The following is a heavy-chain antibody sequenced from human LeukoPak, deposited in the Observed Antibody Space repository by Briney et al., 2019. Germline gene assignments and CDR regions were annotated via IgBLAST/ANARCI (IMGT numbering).Heavy chain of an antibody. CDR3: AREWQTSTSVAARRGRPFDY. D-gene: IGHD6-6*01. V-gene: IGHV1-18*01. J-gene: IGHJ4*02. CDR2: ISAYNGNT. CDR1: GYTFTSYG. Sequence: ASVKVSCKASGYTFTSYGISWVRQAPGQGLEWMGWISAYNGNTNYAQKLQGRVTMTTDTSTSTAYMELRSLRSDDTAVYYCAREWQTSTSVAARRGRPFDYWGQGTLVTVSS.